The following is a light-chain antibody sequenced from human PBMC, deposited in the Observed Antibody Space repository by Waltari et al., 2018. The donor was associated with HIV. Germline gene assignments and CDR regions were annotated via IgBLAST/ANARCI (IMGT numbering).Light chain of an antibody. J-gene: IGLJ2*01. V-gene: IGLV2-11*01. CDR2: DVS. Sequence: QSALTQPRSASGSPGQSATISCTGTSSDVVGYNYVSWYQQHPGKAPKLMIYDVSKRPSGVPDRFSGSKSGNTASLTISGLQAEDEADYYCCSYAGSYTVVFGGGTKLTVL. CDR3: CSYAGSYTVV. CDR1: SSDVVGYNY.